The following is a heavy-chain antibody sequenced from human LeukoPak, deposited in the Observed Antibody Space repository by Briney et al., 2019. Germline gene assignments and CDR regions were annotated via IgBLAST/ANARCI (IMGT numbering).Heavy chain of an antibody. CDR1: GFTFDDYG. D-gene: IGHD5-24*01. CDR2: IQWNDDST. J-gene: IGHJ4*02. V-gene: IGHV3-20*04. Sequence: PWGSLRLSCAASGFTFDDYGMSWVRQAPGKGLEWVSSIQWNDDSTGYADSVRGRFTISRDNAKNSLYLQINSLRAEDTAVYFCTRSGPHDVQFMTRNFNYWGQGTLVTVSS. CDR3: TRSGPHDVQFMTRNFNY.